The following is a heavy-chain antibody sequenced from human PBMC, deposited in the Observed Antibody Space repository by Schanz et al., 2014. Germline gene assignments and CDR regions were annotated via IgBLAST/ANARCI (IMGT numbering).Heavy chain of an antibody. J-gene: IGHJ4*02. Sequence: EVQLVESGGGLVQPGGSLRLSCAASGFTFSAYAMTWVRQIPGKGLEWVSAISASGGTTYYADSVKGRFTISRDNFKGALYLQMSSLRAEDTAVYYCAKSLESCPGGRCSRGYFDYWGQGTLVTVSS. CDR2: ISASGGTT. CDR1: GFTFSAYA. CDR3: AKSLESCPGGRCSRGYFDY. V-gene: IGHV3-23*04. D-gene: IGHD2-8*02.